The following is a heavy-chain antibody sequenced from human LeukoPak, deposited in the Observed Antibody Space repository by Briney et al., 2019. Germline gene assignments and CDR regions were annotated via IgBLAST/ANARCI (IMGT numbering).Heavy chain of an antibody. CDR2: FSGTGGST. Sequence: GGSLRLSCAASGFTFSTYAMSWVRQAPGKGLEWVSAFSGTGGSTYYADFVKGRFTISRDISKSTLYLQMNSLRAEDTAVYYCAKGGLIGLGVLDYWGQGTLVTVSS. V-gene: IGHV3-23*01. CDR1: GFTFSTYA. D-gene: IGHD3-3*01. J-gene: IGHJ4*02. CDR3: AKGGLIGLGVLDY.